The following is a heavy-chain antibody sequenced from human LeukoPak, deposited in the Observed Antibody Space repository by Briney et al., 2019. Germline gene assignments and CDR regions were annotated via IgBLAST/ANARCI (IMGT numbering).Heavy chain of an antibody. Sequence: GGSLRLSCAASGFTASSNYMSWVRQAPGKGLEWVSVIYSGSSADYADSVKGRFTISRDNSKNTLYLQMNSLRAEDTAVYYCAKSGDFWSGYNYFDYWGQGTLVTVSS. D-gene: IGHD3-3*01. CDR1: GFTASSNY. CDR2: IYSGSSA. CDR3: AKSGDFWSGYNYFDY. V-gene: IGHV3-53*01. J-gene: IGHJ4*02.